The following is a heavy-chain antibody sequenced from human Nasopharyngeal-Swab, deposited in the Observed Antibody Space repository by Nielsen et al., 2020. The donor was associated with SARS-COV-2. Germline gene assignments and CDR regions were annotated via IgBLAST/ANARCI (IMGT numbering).Heavy chain of an antibody. J-gene: IGHJ5*02. D-gene: IGHD1-26*01. CDR2: IYNRGST. Sequence: SETLSLTCTVSGGSIINYYWSWIRQPPGKGLEWIGYIYNRGSTNYSPPLKSRFTMSVDTSKNQFSLNLNSVSAADTAVYYCAKLVGSTDWFDPWDQGTLVTVSS. V-gene: IGHV4-59*08. CDR1: GGSIINYY. CDR3: AKLVGSTDWFDP.